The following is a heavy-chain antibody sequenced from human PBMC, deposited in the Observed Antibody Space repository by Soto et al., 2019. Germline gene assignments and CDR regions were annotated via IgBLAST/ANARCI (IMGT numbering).Heavy chain of an antibody. CDR1: GYTFTSYY. V-gene: IGHV1-46*01. J-gene: IGHJ6*02. CDR3: ARDPVTIFGVVTYYYYGMDG. CDR2: INPSGGST. Sequence: ASVKVSCKASGYTFTSYYMHWVRQAPGQGLEWMGIINPSGGSTSYAQKFQGRVTMTRDTSTSTVYMELSSLRSEDTAVYYCARDPVTIFGVVTYYYYGMDGWGQGITVTVSS. D-gene: IGHD3-3*01.